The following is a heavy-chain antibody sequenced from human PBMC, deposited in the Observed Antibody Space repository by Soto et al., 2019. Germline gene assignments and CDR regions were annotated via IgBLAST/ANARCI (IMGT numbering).Heavy chain of an antibody. D-gene: IGHD5-12*01. CDR3: ARDGEMATFSAY. CDR2: IIPIFGTA. Sequence: SVKVSCKASGVTFSSYAISWVRQAPGQGLEWMGGIIPIFGTANYAQKFQGRVTITADESTSTAYMELSSLRSEDTAVYYCARDGEMATFSAYWGQGTLVTVSS. J-gene: IGHJ4*02. CDR1: GVTFSSYA. V-gene: IGHV1-69*13.